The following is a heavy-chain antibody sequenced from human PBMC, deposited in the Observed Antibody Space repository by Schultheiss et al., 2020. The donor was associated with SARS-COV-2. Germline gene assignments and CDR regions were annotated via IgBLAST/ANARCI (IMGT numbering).Heavy chain of an antibody. CDR2: IYYSGST. V-gene: IGHV4-59*01. D-gene: IGHD6-13*01. CDR3: ARYTSSSWYQYYYYYMDV. J-gene: IGHJ6*03. CDR1: GGSISNYY. Sequence: SETLSLTCTVSGGSISNYYWSWIRQPPGKGLEWIGYIYYSGSTNYNPSLKSRVTISVDTSKNQFSLKLSSVTAADTAVYYCARYTSSSWYQYYYYYMDVWGKGTTVTVSS.